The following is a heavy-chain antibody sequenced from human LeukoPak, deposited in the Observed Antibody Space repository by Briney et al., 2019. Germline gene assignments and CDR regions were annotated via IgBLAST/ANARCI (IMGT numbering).Heavy chain of an antibody. J-gene: IGHJ6*02. V-gene: IGHV1-18*01. CDR1: GYTFTSYG. D-gene: IGHD6-19*01. CDR2: ISAYNGNT. Sequence: ASVKVSCKASGYTFTSYGISWVRQAPGQGLEWMGWISAYNGNTNYAQKLQGRVTMTTDTSTSTAYMELRSLRSDDTAVYYCARKGIAVAGPPHYYYYGMDVWGQGTTVTVSS. CDR3: ARKGIAVAGPPHYYYYGMDV.